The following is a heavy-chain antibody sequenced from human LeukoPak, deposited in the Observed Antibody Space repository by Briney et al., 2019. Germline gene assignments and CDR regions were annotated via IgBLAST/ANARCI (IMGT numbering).Heavy chain of an antibody. CDR2: IYYSGST. D-gene: IGHD6-19*01. CDR1: GGSISSYY. Sequence: SETLSLTCTVSGGSISSYYWSWIRQPPGKGLEWIGYIYYSGSTNYNPSLKSRVTISVDTSKNQFSLKLSSVTAADTAVYYCARSLGVAGCFDYWGQGTLVTVSS. V-gene: IGHV4-59*01. CDR3: ARSLGVAGCFDY. J-gene: IGHJ4*02.